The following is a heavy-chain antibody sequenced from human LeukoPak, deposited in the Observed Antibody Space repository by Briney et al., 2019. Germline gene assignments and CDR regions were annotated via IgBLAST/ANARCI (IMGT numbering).Heavy chain of an antibody. Sequence: SQTLSLTCTVSGGSISSGGYYWSWIRQPPGKGLEWIGYVYHSGSTYYNPSLKSRVTISVDRSKNQFPLKLSSVTAADTAVYYCARAKSSSTSQTHAFDIWGQGTMVTVSS. D-gene: IGHD2-2*01. CDR3: ARAKSSSTSQTHAFDI. J-gene: IGHJ3*02. CDR1: GGSISSGGYY. CDR2: VYHSGST. V-gene: IGHV4-30-2*01.